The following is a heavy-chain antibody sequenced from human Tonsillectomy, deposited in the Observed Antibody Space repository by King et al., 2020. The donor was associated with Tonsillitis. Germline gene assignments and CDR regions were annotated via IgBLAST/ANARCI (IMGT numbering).Heavy chain of an antibody. CDR2: IYSGGSST. D-gene: IGHD6-13*01. V-gene: IGHV3-23*03. J-gene: IGHJ6*02. CDR1: GFTFSSYA. Sequence: EVQLVESGGGLVQPGGSLRLSCAASGFTFSSYAMSWVRQAPGKGLEWVSVIYSGGSSTYYADSVKGRFTISRDNSKNTLYLQMNSLRAEDTAVYYCATQRPLGSSSWYYSGMDVWGQGTTVTVSS. CDR3: ATQRPLGSSSWYYSGMDV.